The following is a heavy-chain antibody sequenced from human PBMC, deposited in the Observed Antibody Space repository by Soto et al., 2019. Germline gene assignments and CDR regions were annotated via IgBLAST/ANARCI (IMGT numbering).Heavy chain of an antibody. Sequence: GGSLRLSCAASGFTFSHHGMHWVRQAPGKGLEWVTIIWDDGSNQYYADSVKGRFTVSRDNSKNTLYLQMNSLRAEDAAVYYCARDNSGTSGWSRFDYWGQGTLVTVSS. V-gene: IGHV3-33*01. CDR2: IWDDGSNQ. CDR3: ARDNSGTSGWSRFDY. J-gene: IGHJ4*02. D-gene: IGHD6-19*01. CDR1: GFTFSHHG.